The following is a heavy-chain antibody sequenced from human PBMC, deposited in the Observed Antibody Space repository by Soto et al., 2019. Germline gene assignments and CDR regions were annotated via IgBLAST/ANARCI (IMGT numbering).Heavy chain of an antibody. CDR2: IVVGSGNT. CDR3: AAGPSVPSYYYYYYYYMDV. V-gene: IGHV1-58*02. J-gene: IGHJ6*03. CDR1: GFTFTSSA. D-gene: IGHD2-2*01. Sequence: GASVKVSCKASGFTFTSSAMQWVRQARGQRLEWIGWIVVGSGNTNYAQKFQERVTITRDMSTSTAYMELSSLRSEDTAVYYCAAGPSVPSYYYYYYYYMDVWGKGTTVTVSS.